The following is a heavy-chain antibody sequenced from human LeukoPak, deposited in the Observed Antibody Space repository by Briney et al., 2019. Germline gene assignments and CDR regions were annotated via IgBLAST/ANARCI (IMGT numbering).Heavy chain of an antibody. Sequence: GGSLRLSCAASGFTFSNYWMTWVRQAPGKGLEWVANIKQDGSERYYVDSVKGRFTISRDNAKNSLYLQMNSLRAEDTAVYYCATPTIVGRNPVDYWGQGTLVTVSS. D-gene: IGHD1-26*01. J-gene: IGHJ4*02. V-gene: IGHV3-7*02. CDR2: IKQDGSER. CDR1: GFTFSNYW. CDR3: ATPTIVGRNPVDY.